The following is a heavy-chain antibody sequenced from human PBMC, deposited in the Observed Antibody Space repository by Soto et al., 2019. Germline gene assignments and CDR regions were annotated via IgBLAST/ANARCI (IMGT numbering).Heavy chain of an antibody. CDR2: INHSGST. CDR3: ARGRLGGAAD. CDR1: GASFSGYY. V-gene: IGHV4-34*01. Sequence: QVQLQQWGAGLLKPSETLSLTCAVYGASFSGYYWSWIRQPPGKGLGWMGEINHSGSTNYNPSLKSRVTISVDTSKNQFSLKLSSVTAADTAVYYCARGRLGGAADWGQGTLVTVSS. D-gene: IGHD1-26*01. J-gene: IGHJ4*02.